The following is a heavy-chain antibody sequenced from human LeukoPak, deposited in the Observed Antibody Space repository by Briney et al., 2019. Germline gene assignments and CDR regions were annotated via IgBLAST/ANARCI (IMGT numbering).Heavy chain of an antibody. D-gene: IGHD1-26*01. CDR2: ISNDGNNI. J-gene: IGHJ4*02. Sequence: GGSLRLSCAASGFTFSNYWMHWVRQVPGKGLVWVSHISNDGNNINYADSVKGRFTISRDNAKNTLYLQMNSLGAEDTAVYLCVRESFTGCGSYGYWGQGTLVTVSS. V-gene: IGHV3-74*01. CDR1: GFTFSNYW. CDR3: VRESFTGCGSYGY.